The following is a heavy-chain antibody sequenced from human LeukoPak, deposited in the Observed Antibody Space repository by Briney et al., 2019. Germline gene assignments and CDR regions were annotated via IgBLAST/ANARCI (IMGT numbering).Heavy chain of an antibody. Sequence: SETLSLTCTVSGGSLSSYYWSWIRQPPGKGLEWIGYIYYSGNADSNPSLKSRVTMSVDTSRNQFSLKLTSVTAADTAVYYCARHEPLGRGAWDYWGQGILVTVSS. J-gene: IGHJ4*02. V-gene: IGHV4-59*08. CDR2: IYYSGNA. CDR1: GGSLSSYY. CDR3: ARHEPLGRGAWDY. D-gene: IGHD1-14*01.